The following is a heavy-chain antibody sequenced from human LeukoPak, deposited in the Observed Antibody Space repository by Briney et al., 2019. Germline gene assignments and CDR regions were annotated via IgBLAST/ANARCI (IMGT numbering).Heavy chain of an antibody. Sequence: GGSLRLSCAASGFTFNAYWLHWIRQAPGKGLVWVASINKDATTIRYADSVKGRFTISRDNSKNTLYLQMNSLRAEDTAVYYCAREHGDFVFYDYWGQGTLVTVSS. V-gene: IGHV3-74*01. D-gene: IGHD4-17*01. J-gene: IGHJ4*02. CDR2: INKDATTI. CDR3: AREHGDFVFYDY. CDR1: GFTFNAYW.